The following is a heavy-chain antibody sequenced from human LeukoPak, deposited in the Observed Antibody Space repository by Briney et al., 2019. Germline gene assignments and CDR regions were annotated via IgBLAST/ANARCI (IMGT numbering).Heavy chain of an antibody. CDR1: GGSISSYY. Sequence: ETLSLTCTVPGGSISSYYWSWVRQAPGKGLEWVSAISGSGGSTYYADSVKGRFTISRDNSKNTLYLQMNSLRAEDTAVYYCAKGPGRDAFDIWGQGTMVTVSS. CDR2: ISGSGGST. V-gene: IGHV3-23*01. J-gene: IGHJ3*02. CDR3: AKGPGRDAFDI.